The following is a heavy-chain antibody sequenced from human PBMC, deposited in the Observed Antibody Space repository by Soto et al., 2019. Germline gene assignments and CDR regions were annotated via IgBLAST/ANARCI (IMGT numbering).Heavy chain of an antibody. Sequence: QVQLVQSGAEVRKPGSSVKVSCKASGGTFSSDAVSWVRQAPGQGLEWMGGLIPILGTTHYAQKFQGRVTMTADESTNTAYMELSSLRSDDAAVYYCARASGYVSGWYHDYWGQGTRVTVSS. CDR3: ARASGYVSGWYHDY. V-gene: IGHV1-69*01. CDR2: LIPILGTT. CDR1: GGTFSSDA. D-gene: IGHD6-19*01. J-gene: IGHJ4*02.